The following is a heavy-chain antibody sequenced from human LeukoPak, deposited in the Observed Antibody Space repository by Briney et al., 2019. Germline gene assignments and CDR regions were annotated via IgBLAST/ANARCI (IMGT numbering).Heavy chain of an antibody. Sequence: GRSLRLSCAASGFTFSSYSMHWVRQAPGKGLEWVAVISYDGSNKYYADSVKGRFTISRDNSKNTLYLQVNSLRAEDTAVYYCARDSSSWYGYYYYGMDVWGQGTTVTVSS. CDR1: GFTFSSYS. D-gene: IGHD6-13*01. V-gene: IGHV3-30*04. J-gene: IGHJ6*02. CDR2: ISYDGSNK. CDR3: ARDSSSWYGYYYYGMDV.